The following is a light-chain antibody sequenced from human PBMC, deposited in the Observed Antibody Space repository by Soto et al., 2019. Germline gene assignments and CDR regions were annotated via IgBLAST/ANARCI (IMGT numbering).Light chain of an antibody. CDR3: ASYTDSTIVM. Sequence: QSVLTQPASVSGSPGQSITISCTGTSSDVGDYNYVSWYQQHPGKAPKLMIYDVSHRPSGVSSRFSGSKSGNTASLTISGLQAEAEADYYCASYTDSTIVMFGGGTKLTVL. J-gene: IGLJ3*02. CDR2: DVS. CDR1: SSDVGDYNY. V-gene: IGLV2-14*01.